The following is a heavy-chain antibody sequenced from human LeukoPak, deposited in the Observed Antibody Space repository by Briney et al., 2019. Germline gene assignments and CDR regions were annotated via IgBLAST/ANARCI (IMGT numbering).Heavy chain of an antibody. D-gene: IGHD1-26*01. V-gene: IGHV1-2*02. J-gene: IGHJ4*02. CDR3: VRVGATDFDY. CDR2: INPSSGGT. Sequence: ASVKVSCKASGYTFTNFDINWVRQAPGQGLEWMGWINPSSGGTNYAQKFQGRVTMTRDTSISTAYMELSRLRSDDTAVYYCVRVGATDFDYWGQGTLVTVSS. CDR1: GYTFTNFD.